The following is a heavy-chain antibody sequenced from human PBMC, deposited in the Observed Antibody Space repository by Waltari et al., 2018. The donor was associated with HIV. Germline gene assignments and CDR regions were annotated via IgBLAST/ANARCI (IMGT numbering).Heavy chain of an antibody. J-gene: IGHJ4*02. CDR1: ASAFSISY. CDR2: INPSGTKT. CDR3: ARELDY. V-gene: IGHV1-46*01. Sequence: QVQLVQSGAEVKKPGTSVRVSCKASASAFSISYIHWVRQAPGQGLEWMGIINPSGTKTTYAPKFQGRVTLTRDTSTSTVFRELRSLRSEDTAVYYCARELDYWGQGTLVTGSS.